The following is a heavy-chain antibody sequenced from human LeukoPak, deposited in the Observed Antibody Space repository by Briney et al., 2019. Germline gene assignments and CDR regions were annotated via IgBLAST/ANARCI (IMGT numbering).Heavy chain of an antibody. J-gene: IGHJ3*02. V-gene: IGHV3-33*06. CDR1: GFIFSNYV. Sequence: PGTSLSLSCAASGFIFSNYVMHWVRQAPGKGLEWVAVIWRDGSEKYYGDSVKGRFSISRDNSKNTLYLQMNSLRAEDTAVYFCVKESDAFDIWGQGTMVTVSS. CDR3: VKESDAFDI. CDR2: IWRDGSEK.